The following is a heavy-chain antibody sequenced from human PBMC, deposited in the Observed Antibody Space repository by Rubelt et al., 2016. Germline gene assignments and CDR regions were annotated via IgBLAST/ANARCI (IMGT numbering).Heavy chain of an antibody. CDR1: GGSFSGYY. D-gene: IGHD6-6*01. J-gene: IGHJ4*02. Sequence: QVQLQQWGAGPLKPSETLSPTCAAYGGSFSGYYWSRILQPPGQGLEWIGEINHSGSTNYNPSFKSRVTISVDTSKNQFSRELSSVTAADTAVYYCARVTGGSSDYWGQGTLVTVSS. V-gene: IGHV4-34*01. CDR3: ARVTGGSSDY. CDR2: INHSGST.